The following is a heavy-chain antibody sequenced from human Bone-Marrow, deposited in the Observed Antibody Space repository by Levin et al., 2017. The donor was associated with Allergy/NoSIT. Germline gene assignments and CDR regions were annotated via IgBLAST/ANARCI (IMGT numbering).Heavy chain of an antibody. J-gene: IGHJ4*02. D-gene: IGHD3-16*01. V-gene: IGHV5-51*01. CDR1: GYTITSYW. CDR2: INPGDSDT. CDR3: ARHRGVEHFDY. Sequence: GESLKISCKAFGYTITSYWIGWVRQMPGRGLEWMGIINPGDSDTRYSPSFQGQVTISADKSISTVYLQWSSLKASDTAIYFCARHRGVEHFDYWGQGALVTVSS.